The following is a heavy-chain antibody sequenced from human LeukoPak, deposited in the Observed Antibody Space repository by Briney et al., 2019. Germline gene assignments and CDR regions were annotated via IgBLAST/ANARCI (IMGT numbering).Heavy chain of an antibody. CDR1: GFSFSDFY. J-gene: IGHJ4*02. Sequence: GGSLRLSCAASGFSFSDFYMSWIRQAPGMGLEWISYIGTRSNPIYYADSVKGRFTISRDDAKNSLYLQMNSLRDEDTAVYFCAREARGSGRDFDYWGQGILVTVSS. CDR2: IGTRSNPI. V-gene: IGHV3-11*01. CDR3: AREARGSGRDFDY. D-gene: IGHD1-26*01.